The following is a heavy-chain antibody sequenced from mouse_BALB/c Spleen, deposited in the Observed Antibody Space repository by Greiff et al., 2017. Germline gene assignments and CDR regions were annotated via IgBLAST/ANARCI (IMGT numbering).Heavy chain of an antibody. CDR2: INPYNGDT. J-gene: IGHJ3*01. CDR3: ARAGTAWFAY. D-gene: IGHD1-1*01. Sequence: VHVKQSGPELVKPGASVKISCKASGYSFTGYFMNWVMQSHGKSLEWIGRINPYNGDTFYNQKFKGKATLTVDKSSSTAHMELRSLASEDSAVYYCARAGTAWFAYWGQGTLVTVSA. CDR1: GYSFTGYF. V-gene: IGHV1-20*02.